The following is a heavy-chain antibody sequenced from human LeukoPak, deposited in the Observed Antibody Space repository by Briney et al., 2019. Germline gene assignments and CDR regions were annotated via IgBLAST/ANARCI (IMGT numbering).Heavy chain of an antibody. CDR1: GYTFTSYG. CDR2: ISAYNGNT. J-gene: IGHJ6*03. V-gene: IGHV1-18*01. D-gene: IGHD4-17*01. CDR3: ARDRAVTTYVSYYYYMDV. Sequence: ASVKVSCKASGYTFTSYGISWVRQAPGQGLEWMGWISAYNGNTNYAQKLQGRVTMTTDTSTSTAYMELRSLRSDDTAVYYCARDRAVTTYVSYYYYMDVWGKGTTVTVSS.